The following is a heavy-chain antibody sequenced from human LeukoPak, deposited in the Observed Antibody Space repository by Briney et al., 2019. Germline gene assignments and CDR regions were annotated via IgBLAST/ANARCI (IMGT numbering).Heavy chain of an antibody. CDR2: ITGSGGST. CDR1: GFTVTSNY. D-gene: IGHD3-3*01. Sequence: GGSLRLSCAASGFTVTSNYMSWVRQAPGKGLEWVSGITGSGGSTYYADSVKGRFTISRDNSKNTLYLQMNSLRAEDTAIYYCARDERLLSFLKWGQGTLVTVSS. CDR3: ARDERLLSFLK. J-gene: IGHJ4*02. V-gene: IGHV3-23*01.